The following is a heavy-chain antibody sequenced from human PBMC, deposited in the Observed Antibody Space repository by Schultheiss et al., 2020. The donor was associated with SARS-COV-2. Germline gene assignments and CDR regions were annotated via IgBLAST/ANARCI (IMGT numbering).Heavy chain of an antibody. CDR1: GGSFSDYY. CDR3: ARVGTPYSSGWTWFDP. J-gene: IGHJ5*02. D-gene: IGHD6-19*01. CDR2: IFYSGST. V-gene: IGHV4-34*09. Sequence: SETLSLICAVYGGSFSDYYWNWIRQPPGKGLEWIGYIFYSGSTYYNPSLKSRVTISLDTSKNQFSLKLTSVTAADTAVYYCARVGTPYSSGWTWFDPWGQGTLVTVSS.